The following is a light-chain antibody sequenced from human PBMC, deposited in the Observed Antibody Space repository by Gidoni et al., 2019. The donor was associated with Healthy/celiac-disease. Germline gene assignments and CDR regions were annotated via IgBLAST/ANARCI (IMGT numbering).Light chain of an antibody. CDR3: QQYDNLPRGT. CDR1: QYISNY. J-gene: IGKJ2*02. CDR2: DAS. V-gene: IGKV1-33*01. Sequence: DIQMTQSPSSLSASVGDRVTITCQASQYISNYLNLYQQKPGKAPKLLIYDASNLETGVPSRFSGSGSGTDFTFTISSLQPEDIATYYCQQYDNLPRGTFGQGTKLEIK.